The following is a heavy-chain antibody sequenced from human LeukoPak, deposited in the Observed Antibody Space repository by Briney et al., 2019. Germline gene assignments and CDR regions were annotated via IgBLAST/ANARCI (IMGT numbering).Heavy chain of an antibody. V-gene: IGHV5-51*01. CDR1: GYSFSNYW. Sequence: GGSLKISCKGLGYSFSNYWSAWVRQMPGKGLEWMGIIYPGGSETRYDPSFQGQVTISADMSTSTAYLQWSSLRASDTAMYYCARASRDGYNQNFDHWGQGTLVTVSS. CDR2: IYPGGSET. D-gene: IGHD5-24*01. CDR3: ARASRDGYNQNFDH. J-gene: IGHJ4*02.